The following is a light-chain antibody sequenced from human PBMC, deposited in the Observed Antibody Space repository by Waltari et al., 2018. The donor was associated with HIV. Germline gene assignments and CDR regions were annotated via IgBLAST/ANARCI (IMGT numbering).Light chain of an antibody. CDR3: SSYTSSSPYA. CDR1: SSDGVGYNY. J-gene: IGLJ1*01. V-gene: IGLV2-14*03. CDR2: DVT. Sequence: QSALTQPASVSGSPGQSTTISCTCTSSDGVGYNYVSWYQQHPGKAPQLMIYDVTHRPSGVSNRFSGSKSGNTASLTISGLQAEDEADYYCSSYTSSSPYAFGTGTKVTVL.